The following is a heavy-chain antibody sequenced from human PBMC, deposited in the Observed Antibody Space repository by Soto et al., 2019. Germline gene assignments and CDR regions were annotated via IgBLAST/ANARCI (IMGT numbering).Heavy chain of an antibody. CDR2: ISGSGGST. V-gene: IGHV3-23*01. D-gene: IGHD6-19*01. Sequence: GGSLRLSCAASGFTFSSYPMSWVPQAPGKGLEWVSAISGSGGSTYYADSVKGRFTISRDNSKNTLYLQMNSLRAEDTAVYYCEKDTSSGTTYYFDFWGQGTLVTVSS. CDR1: GFTFSSYP. CDR3: EKDTSSGTTYYFDF. J-gene: IGHJ4*02.